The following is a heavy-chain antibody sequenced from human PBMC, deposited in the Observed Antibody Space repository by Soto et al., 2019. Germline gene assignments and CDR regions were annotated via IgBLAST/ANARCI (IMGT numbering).Heavy chain of an antibody. V-gene: IGHV5-51*01. D-gene: IGHD3-10*01. Sequence: PGESLKISCKGSGHSFTSYWIGWVRQMPGKGLEWMGIIYPGDSDTRYSPSFQGQVTISADKSISTAYLQWSSLKASDTAMYYCARREVTYYYGSGSYYFDYWGQGTLVTVSS. CDR2: IYPGDSDT. CDR1: GHSFTSYW. J-gene: IGHJ4*02. CDR3: ARREVTYYYGSGSYYFDY.